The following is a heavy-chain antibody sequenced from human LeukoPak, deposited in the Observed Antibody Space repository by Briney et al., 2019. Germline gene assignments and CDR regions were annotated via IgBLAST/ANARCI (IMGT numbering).Heavy chain of an antibody. D-gene: IGHD5-12*01. CDR1: GFTFSSYG. CDR3: AKEKVAEGLLKRFFDY. J-gene: IGHJ4*02. Sequence: GGSLRLSCAASGFTFSSYGMHWVRQAPGKGLEWVAFIRYDGSNKYYADSVKGRFTISRDNSKNTLYLQMISLRAEDTAVYYSAKEKVAEGLLKRFFDYWGQGTLVTVSS. V-gene: IGHV3-30*02. CDR2: IRYDGSNK.